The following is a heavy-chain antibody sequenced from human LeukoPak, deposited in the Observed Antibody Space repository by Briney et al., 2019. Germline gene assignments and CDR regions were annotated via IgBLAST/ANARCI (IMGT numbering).Heavy chain of an antibody. CDR2: ISGSGGST. D-gene: IGHD5-18*01. V-gene: IGHV3-23*01. CDR3: AKDSRGYSYGYKDY. CDR1: GFNFRDYG. Sequence: GGSLRLSCEASGFNFRDYGMNWVRQAPGKGLGWVSAISGSGGSTYYADSVKGRFTISRDNSKNTLYLQMNSLRAEDTAVYYCAKDSRGYSYGYKDYWGQGTLVTVSS. J-gene: IGHJ4*02.